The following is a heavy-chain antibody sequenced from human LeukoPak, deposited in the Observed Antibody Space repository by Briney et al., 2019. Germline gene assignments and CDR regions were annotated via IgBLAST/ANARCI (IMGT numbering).Heavy chain of an antibody. CDR1: GFTFSSYA. D-gene: IGHD5-18*01. CDR3: AREYSYGDDY. CDR2: ISYDGSNK. V-gene: IGHV3-30*04. J-gene: IGHJ4*02. Sequence: GGSLRLSCAASGFTFSSYAMQWVRQAPGKGLEGVAVISYDGSNKYYADSVKGRFTISRDNSKNTLYLQMNSLRAEDTAVYYCAREYSYGDDYWGQGTLVTVSS.